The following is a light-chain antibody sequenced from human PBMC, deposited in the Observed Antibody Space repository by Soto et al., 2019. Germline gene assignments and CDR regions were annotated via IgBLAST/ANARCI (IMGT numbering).Light chain of an antibody. CDR2: TAS. CDR1: HSLVYSDGSTY. J-gene: IGKJ1*01. Sequence: EVVMTQTPLSLPVTLGQPASICCSSSHSLVYSDGSTYLNWFQQKPGQAPRLLIYTASSRASGVPDRFSGSTSGTDFTLTISRLEPEDFAVYYCQQYGSSGTFGQGTKVDIK. CDR3: QQYGSSGT. V-gene: IGKV2-30*01.